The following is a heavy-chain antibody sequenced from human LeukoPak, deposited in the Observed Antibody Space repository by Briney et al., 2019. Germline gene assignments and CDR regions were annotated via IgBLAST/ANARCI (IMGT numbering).Heavy chain of an antibody. Sequence: PGGTLRLSCAVSGFTFSSYWMHWVSHAPGKGLVWVSRINSDGSSTSYADSVKGRFTISRDNAKNTLYLQMNSRRAEDTAVYYWARVGGYPGIAVAGYFDYWGQGTLVTVSS. CDR1: GFTFSSYW. D-gene: IGHD6-19*01. CDR3: ARVGGYPGIAVAGYFDY. V-gene: IGHV3-74*01. J-gene: IGHJ4*02. CDR2: INSDGSST.